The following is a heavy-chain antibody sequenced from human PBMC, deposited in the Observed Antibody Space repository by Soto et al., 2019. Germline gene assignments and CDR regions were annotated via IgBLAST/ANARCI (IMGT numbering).Heavy chain of an antibody. J-gene: IGHJ6*02. CDR2: ISPNGQGI. Sequence: EVKLLESGGGLVQPGGSLRLSCGVSGFTVTSNGVSWVRQAPGKGLEWVSAISPNGQGIWYADSVKGRFTISRDISRNTLYLQMNSLRAEDTAVYYCAKDVVVGATTGLGDYYYYYGMDVWGQGTTVTVSS. V-gene: IGHV3-23*01. CDR3: AKDVVVGATTGLGDYYYYYGMDV. D-gene: IGHD1-26*01. CDR1: GFTVTSNG.